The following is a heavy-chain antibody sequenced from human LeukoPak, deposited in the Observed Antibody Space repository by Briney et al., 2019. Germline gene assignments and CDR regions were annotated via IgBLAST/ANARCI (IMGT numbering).Heavy chain of an antibody. V-gene: IGHV3-11*04. J-gene: IGHJ3*02. D-gene: IGHD1-26*01. CDR3: ARDGASAQSGSYSRDAFGAFDI. Sequence: PGGSLRLSCAASGFTFSDYYMSWIRQAPGKGLEWVSYISSSGSTIYYADSVKGRFTISRDNAKNSLYLQMNSLRAEDTAVYYCARDGASAQSGSYSRDAFGAFDIWGQGTMVTVSS. CDR2: ISSSGSTI. CDR1: GFTFSDYY.